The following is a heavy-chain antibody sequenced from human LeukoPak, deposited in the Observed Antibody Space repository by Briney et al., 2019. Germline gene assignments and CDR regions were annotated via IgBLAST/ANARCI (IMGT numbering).Heavy chain of an antibody. CDR2: INTNTGNP. CDR1: GYTFTSYA. D-gene: IGHD6-13*01. V-gene: IGHV7-4-1*02. J-gene: IGHJ5*02. Sequence: ASVKVSCKASGYTFTSYAMNWVRQAPGQGLEWMGWINTNTGNPTYAQGFTGRFVFSLDASVSTAYLQISSLKAEDTAVYYCAREGSSWYRDWFDPWGQGTLVTVSS. CDR3: AREGSSWYRDWFDP.